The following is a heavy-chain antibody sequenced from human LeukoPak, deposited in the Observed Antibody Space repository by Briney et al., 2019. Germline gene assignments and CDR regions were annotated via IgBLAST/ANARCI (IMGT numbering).Heavy chain of an antibody. CDR2: ISGSGGST. J-gene: IGHJ6*02. V-gene: IGHV3-23*01. CDR1: GFTFSSYA. D-gene: IGHD5-24*01. CDR3: ASRDGYTNTELYYYGMVV. Sequence: GGSLRLSCAASGFTFSSYAMSWVRQAPGKGLEWVSAISGSGGSTYYADSVKGRFTISRDNSKNTLYLQMNSLRAEDTAVYYCASRDGYTNTELYYYGMVVWGQGTTVTVSS.